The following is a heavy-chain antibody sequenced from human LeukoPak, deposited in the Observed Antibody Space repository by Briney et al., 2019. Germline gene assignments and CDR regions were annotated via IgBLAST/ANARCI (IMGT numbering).Heavy chain of an antibody. D-gene: IGHD3-10*01. Sequence: SETLSLTCSVSGGSMSPFYWSWIRQPPGKGLEWIGYIYYSGSTNYSPSLKSRLTISVDTSKNHFSLKLSSVTAADTAVYYCERLGSNVFDHWGQGTLVTVSS. V-gene: IGHV4-59*01. CDR3: ERLGSNVFDH. CDR1: GGSMSPFY. J-gene: IGHJ4*02. CDR2: IYYSGST.